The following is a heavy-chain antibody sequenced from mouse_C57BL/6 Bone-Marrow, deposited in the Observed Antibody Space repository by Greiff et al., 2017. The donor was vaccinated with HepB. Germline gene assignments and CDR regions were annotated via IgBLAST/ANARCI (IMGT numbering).Heavy chain of an antibody. V-gene: IGHV1-52*01. Sequence: QVQLQQSGAELVRPGSSVKLSCKASGYTFTSYWMHWVKQRPIQGLEWIGNIDPSDSETHYNQKFKDKATLTVDKSSSTAYMQLSSLTSEDSAVYYSARSLITTVVATEVYFDVGGTGTTVTVSS. CDR3: ARSLITTVVATEVYFDV. J-gene: IGHJ1*03. CDR1: GYTFTSYW. D-gene: IGHD1-1*01. CDR2: IDPSDSET.